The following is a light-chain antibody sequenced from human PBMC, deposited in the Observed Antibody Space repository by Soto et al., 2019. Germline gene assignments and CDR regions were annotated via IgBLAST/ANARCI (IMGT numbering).Light chain of an antibody. V-gene: IGLV2-14*03. CDR2: DVS. J-gene: IGLJ1*01. Sequence: QSVLTQPASVPGSPGQSITISCTGTSSDVGGYNYVSWYQQHPGKAPKLMIYDVSNRPSGVSNRFSDSKSGNTASLTISGLQAEDEADHHCSSYTSSSTYVFGTGTKVTIL. CDR3: SSYTSSSTYV. CDR1: SSDVGGYNY.